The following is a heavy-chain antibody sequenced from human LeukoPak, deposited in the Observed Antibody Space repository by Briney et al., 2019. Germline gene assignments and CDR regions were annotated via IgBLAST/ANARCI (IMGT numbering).Heavy chain of an antibody. J-gene: IGHJ5*02. V-gene: IGHV4-61*02. CDR1: GGSISSGSYY. Sequence: PSQTLSLTCTVSGGSISSGSYYWSWIRQPAGKGLEWIGRIYTSGSTNYNPSLKSRVTISVDTSKNQFSLKLSSVTASDAAVYYCARHAGYCSGGSCYPANRFDPWGQGTLVTVSS. D-gene: IGHD2-15*01. CDR3: ARHAGYCSGGSCYPANRFDP. CDR2: IYTSGST.